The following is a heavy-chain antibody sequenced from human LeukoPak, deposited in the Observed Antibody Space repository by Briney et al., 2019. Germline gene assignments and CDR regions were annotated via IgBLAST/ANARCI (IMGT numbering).Heavy chain of an antibody. J-gene: IGHJ3*02. Sequence: ASVKVSCKVSVHTLSEISMHWVLQAPGKGLEWMGSFDPEDGETMYAENFQGRFTMTEDTSRDTAYMELSSLRSEDTAVYFCATDKGGPGTTFHDPFDNWGQGTMDTVSS. CDR3: ATDKGGPGTTFHDPFDN. V-gene: IGHV1-24*01. CDR2: FDPEDGET. CDR1: VHTLSEIS. D-gene: IGHD1-7*01.